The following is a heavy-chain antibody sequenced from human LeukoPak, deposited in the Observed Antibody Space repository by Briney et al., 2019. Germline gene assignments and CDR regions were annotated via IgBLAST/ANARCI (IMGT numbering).Heavy chain of an antibody. V-gene: IGHV4-34*01. D-gene: IGHD6-13*01. CDR3: ARDGSSSKDY. CDR1: GGSFSGYY. J-gene: IGHJ4*02. Sequence: SETPSLTCAVYGGSFSGYYWSWIRQPPGKGLEWIGEINHSGSTNYNPSLKSRVTISVDTSKNQFSLKLSSVTAADTAVYYCARDGSSSKDYWGQGTLVTVSS. CDR2: INHSGST.